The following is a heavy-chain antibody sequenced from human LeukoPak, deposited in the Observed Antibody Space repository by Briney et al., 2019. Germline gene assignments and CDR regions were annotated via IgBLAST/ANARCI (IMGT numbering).Heavy chain of an antibody. V-gene: IGHV4-59*01. D-gene: IGHD3-16*01. CDR3: ARVRGDFETD. CDR2: RYYSGST. Sequence: SETLSLTCSVSGGSISSYYWTWIRQPPGKGLGWIGYRYYSGSTTYNPSLKSRVTISVDTSKSQFSLKLISVTAADTAIYYCARVRGDFETDWGQGTLVTVSS. CDR1: GGSISSYY. J-gene: IGHJ1*01.